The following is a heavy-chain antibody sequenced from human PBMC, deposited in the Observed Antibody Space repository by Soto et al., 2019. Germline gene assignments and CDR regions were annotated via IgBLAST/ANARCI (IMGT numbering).Heavy chain of an antibody. D-gene: IGHD6-13*01. CDR2: IIPIFGTA. V-gene: IGHV1-69*13. J-gene: IGHJ6*02. Sequence: SVKVSCKASGGTFSSYAISWVRQAPGQGLEWMGGIIPIFGTANYAQKFQGRVTITADESTSTAYMELSSLRSEDTAVYYCARAKSSSWYRYYYGMDVWGQGTTVTVSS. CDR1: GGTFSSYA. CDR3: ARAKSSSWYRYYYGMDV.